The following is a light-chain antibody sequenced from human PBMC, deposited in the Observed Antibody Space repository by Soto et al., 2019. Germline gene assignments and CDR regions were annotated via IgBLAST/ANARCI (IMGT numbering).Light chain of an antibody. J-gene: IGLJ1*01. CDR3: QSYDSSLSGYV. CDR2: GNS. Sequence: QSVLTQPPSVSGAPGQRVTISCTGXXXNIGAGYDVHWYQQLPGTAPKLLIYGNSNRPSGVPDRFSGSKSGTSASLAITGLQAEDEADYYCQSYDSSLSGYVFGTGTKVTVL. V-gene: IGLV1-40*01. CDR1: XXNIGAGYD.